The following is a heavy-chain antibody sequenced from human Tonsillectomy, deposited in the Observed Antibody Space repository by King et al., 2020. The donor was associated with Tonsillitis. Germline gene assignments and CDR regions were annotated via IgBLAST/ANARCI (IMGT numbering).Heavy chain of an antibody. V-gene: IGHV1-46*01. CDR2: INPSAGST. CDR1: GYTFTSYY. J-gene: IGHJ4*02. D-gene: IGHD3-22*01. Sequence: QLMQSGAEVTKPGASVKVSCKASGYTFTSYYMHWVRQAPGQGLEWMGIINPSAGSTSYAQKFQGRATMTRDTSTSTVYMELSSLTSEDTAVYYCARGQYYYDSSGYYPLYFDYWGQGTLITVSS. CDR3: ARGQYYYDSSGYYPLYFDY.